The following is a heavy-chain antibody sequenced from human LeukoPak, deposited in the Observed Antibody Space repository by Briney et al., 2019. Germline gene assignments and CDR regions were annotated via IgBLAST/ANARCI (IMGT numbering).Heavy chain of an antibody. CDR3: ARTYSSGWYPFDY. Sequence: SETLSLTCAVSGGSFSAYSWSWIRQPPAKGLEWIGEINHSGSTHYNPSLKSRVTISVDTSKNQFSLKLSSVTAADTAMYYCARTYSSGWYPFDYWGQGTLVTVSS. CDR1: GGSFSAYS. CDR2: INHSGST. V-gene: IGHV4-34*01. D-gene: IGHD6-19*01. J-gene: IGHJ4*02.